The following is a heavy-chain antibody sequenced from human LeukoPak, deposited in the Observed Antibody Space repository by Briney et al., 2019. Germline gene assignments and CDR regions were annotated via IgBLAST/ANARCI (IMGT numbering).Heavy chain of an antibody. CDR3: ATLAT. CDR1: GFISDDYA. V-gene: IGHV3-9*02. D-gene: IGHD1-1*01. J-gene: IGHJ5*02. Sequence: PGRSLRLSCAASGFISDDYAMRWVRQAPGKGLEWVSGISWNSGSIGYAHSVKGRLTISRDNAKNSLYMQMNSLRAEDTALYYCATLATWGQGTLLSLSS. CDR2: ISWNSGSI.